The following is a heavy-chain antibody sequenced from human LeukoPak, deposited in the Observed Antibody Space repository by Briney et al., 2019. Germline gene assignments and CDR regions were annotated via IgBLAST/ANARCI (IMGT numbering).Heavy chain of an antibody. CDR2: INPNSGGT. J-gene: IGHJ5*02. D-gene: IGHD6-13*01. V-gene: IGHV1-2*02. CDR1: GYTFTGYY. CDR3: ARDTPGTAGSWFDP. Sequence: EASVKVSCKASGYTFTGYYMHWVRQAPGQGLEWMGWINPNSGGTNYAQKFQGRVTMTRDTSISTAYMELSRLRSDDTAVYYCARDTPGTAGSWFDPWGQGTLVTASS.